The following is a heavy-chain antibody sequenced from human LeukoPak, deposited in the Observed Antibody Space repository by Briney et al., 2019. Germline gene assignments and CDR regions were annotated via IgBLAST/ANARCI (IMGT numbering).Heavy chain of an antibody. J-gene: IGHJ4*02. CDR2: IYTSGST. CDR3: WVPGRGKGGYFDY. Sequence: SETLSLTCTVSGGSISSGSYYWSWIRQPAGKGLEWIGRIYTSGSTNYNPSLKSRVTISVDTSKNQFSLKLSSVTAADTAVYYCWVPGRGKGGYFDYWGQGTLVTVSS. D-gene: IGHD3-10*01. V-gene: IGHV4-61*02. CDR1: GGSISSGSYY.